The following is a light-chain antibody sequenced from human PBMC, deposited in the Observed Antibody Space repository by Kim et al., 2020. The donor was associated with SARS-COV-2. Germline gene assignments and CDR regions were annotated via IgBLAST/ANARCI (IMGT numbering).Light chain of an antibody. J-gene: IGLJ3*02. V-gene: IGLV3-1*01. CDR1: KLGDKY. CDR2: QDS. Sequence: SYELTRPPSVSVSPGQTASITCSGDKLGDKYACWYQQKPGQSPVLVIYQDSKRPSGIPERFSGSNSGNTATLTISGTQAMDEADYYCQAWDSSPVFGGGT. CDR3: QAWDSSPV.